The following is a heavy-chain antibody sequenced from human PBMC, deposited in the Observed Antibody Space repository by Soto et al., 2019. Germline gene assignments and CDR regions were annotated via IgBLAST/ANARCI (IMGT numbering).Heavy chain of an antibody. V-gene: IGHV3-30*18. D-gene: IGHD2-15*01. CDR2: ISYDGSNK. Sequence: QVQLVESGGGVVQPGRSLRLSCAASGFTFSSYGMHWVRQAPGKGLEWVAVISYDGSNKYYADSVKGRFTISRDNSKNTLYLHMNSLRAEDTAVYYCAKGIGYCSGGSCYGLDYWGQGTLVTVSS. J-gene: IGHJ4*02. CDR1: GFTFSSYG. CDR3: AKGIGYCSGGSCYGLDY.